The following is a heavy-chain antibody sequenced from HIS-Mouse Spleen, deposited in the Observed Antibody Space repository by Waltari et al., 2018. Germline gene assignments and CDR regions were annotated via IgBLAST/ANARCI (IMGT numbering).Heavy chain of an antibody. V-gene: IGHV4-39*07. CDR3: AREIPYSSSWYDWYFDL. Sequence: QLQLQESGPGLVKPSATLSPTRTVPGGSISSSNYYWGWIRQPPGKGLEWIGSIYYSGSTYYNPSLKSRVTISVDTSKNQFSLKLSSVTAADTAVYYCAREIPYSSSWYDWYFDLWGRGTLVTVSS. J-gene: IGHJ2*01. CDR1: GGSISSSNYY. D-gene: IGHD6-13*01. CDR2: IYYSGST.